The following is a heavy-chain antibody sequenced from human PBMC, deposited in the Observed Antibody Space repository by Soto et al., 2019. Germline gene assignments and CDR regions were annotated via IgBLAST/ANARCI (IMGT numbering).Heavy chain of an antibody. J-gene: IGHJ6*02. V-gene: IGHV5-51*01. CDR1: GYSFTSYW. CDR3: ARRGSSGWYYGYYYYYGMDV. Sequence: GESLKISCKGSGYSFTSYWIGWVRQMPGKGLEWMGIIYPGDSDTRYSPSFQGQVTISADKSISTAYLQWSSLKASDTAMYYCARRGSSGWYYGYYYYYGMDVWGQGTTVTVSS. D-gene: IGHD6-19*01. CDR2: IYPGDSDT.